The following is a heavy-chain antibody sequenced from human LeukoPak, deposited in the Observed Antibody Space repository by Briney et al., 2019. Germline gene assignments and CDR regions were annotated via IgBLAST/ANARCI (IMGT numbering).Heavy chain of an antibody. CDR1: GFXFSNYG. D-gene: IGHD3-10*01. V-gene: IGHV3-33*01. CDR2: IWFDGSNK. CDR3: ARGGGDDAFDI. Sequence: PGRSLRLSCAASGFXFSNYGMHWVRQAPGKGLEGVAVIWFDGSNKYYADSVKGRFTLSRDNSKSTLYLQLNSLRAEDTAVYYCARGGGDDAFDIWGQGTMVAVSS. J-gene: IGHJ3*02.